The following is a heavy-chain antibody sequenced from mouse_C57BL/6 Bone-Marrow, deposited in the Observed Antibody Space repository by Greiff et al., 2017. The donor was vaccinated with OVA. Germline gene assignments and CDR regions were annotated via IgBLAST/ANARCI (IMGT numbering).Heavy chain of an antibody. CDR2: ISSGGSYT. V-gene: IGHV5-6*01. J-gene: IGHJ4*01. CDR3: ARHPRWLLWAMDY. Sequence: EVKLMESGGDLVKPGGSLKLSCAASGFTFSSYGMSWVRQTPDKRLEWVATISSGGSYTYYPDSVQGRFTISRDNAKNTLYLQMSSLKSEDTAMYYCARHPRWLLWAMDYWGQGTSVTVSS. D-gene: IGHD2-3*01. CDR1: GFTFSSYG.